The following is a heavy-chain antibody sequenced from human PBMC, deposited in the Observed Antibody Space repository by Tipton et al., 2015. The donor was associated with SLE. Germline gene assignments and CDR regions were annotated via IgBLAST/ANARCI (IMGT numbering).Heavy chain of an antibody. Sequence: TLSLTCAVYGGSFSDYYWSWIRQPPGKGLEWIGEINHSGSTKYNPSPKSRVTISVDTSKNQLSLKLSSVTAADTAVYYCAGDSGEIAFDIWGQGTMVTVSS. CDR2: INHSGST. CDR3: AGDSGEIAFDI. J-gene: IGHJ3*02. D-gene: IGHD3-10*01. V-gene: IGHV4-34*01. CDR1: GGSFSDYY.